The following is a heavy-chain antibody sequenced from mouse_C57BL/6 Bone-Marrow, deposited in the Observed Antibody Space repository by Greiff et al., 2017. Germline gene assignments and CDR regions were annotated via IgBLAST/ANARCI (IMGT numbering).Heavy chain of an antibody. D-gene: IGHD2-5*01. CDR1: GFNIKDDY. J-gene: IGHJ1*03. Sequence: EVQLQQSGAELVRPGASVKLSCTASGFNIKDDYMHWVKQRPEQGLEWIGWIDPENGDTEYASKFQGKATITADTSSNTAYLQLSSLTSEDTAVYYCTTSYSNYGEYWYFDGWGTGTTVTVSS. CDR3: TTSYSNYGEYWYFDG. CDR2: IDPENGDT. V-gene: IGHV14-4*01.